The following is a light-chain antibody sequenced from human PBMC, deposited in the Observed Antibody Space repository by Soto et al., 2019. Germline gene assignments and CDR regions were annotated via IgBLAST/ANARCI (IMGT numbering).Light chain of an antibody. CDR2: AAS. CDR1: QDLDRW. Sequence: DIQRTQSPSSLSASVVDRVTITCRASQDLDRWLAWYQQKPGEAPKVLIFAASSLQSGLPSRFSGGGSGTDFSLTISSLQPEDFATYYCKQSRSFPLTFGGGTKVDIK. J-gene: IGKJ4*01. V-gene: IGKV1-12*01. CDR3: KQSRSFPLT.